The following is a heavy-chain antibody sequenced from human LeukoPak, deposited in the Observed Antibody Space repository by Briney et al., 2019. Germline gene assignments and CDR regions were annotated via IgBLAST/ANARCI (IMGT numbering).Heavy chain of an antibody. V-gene: IGHV3-9*01. CDR2: ISWNSGSI. J-gene: IGHJ4*02. Sequence: GGSLRLSCAASGFTFDDYAMHWVRQAPGKGLEWVSGISWNSGSIGYADSVKGRFTISRDNAKNSLYLQMNSLRAEDTALYYCAKERIAAKAFDYWGQGTLVTVSS. CDR1: GFTFDDYA. CDR3: AKERIAAKAFDY. D-gene: IGHD6-13*01.